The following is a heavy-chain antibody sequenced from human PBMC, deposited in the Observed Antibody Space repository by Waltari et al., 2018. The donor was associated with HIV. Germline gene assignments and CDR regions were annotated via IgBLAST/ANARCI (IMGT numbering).Heavy chain of an antibody. Sequence: QVQLVQSGAEVKKPGASVKVSYKASGYSFTDYSVHWVRQAPGQGLEWLGRITPNSGGTNYAQKFQGRVTVTRDTSINTVYMEVRRLRSDDTAVYYCARRTTMDFDYWGQGTLVTVS. CDR1: GYSFTDYS. V-gene: IGHV1-2*06. CDR3: ARRTTMDFDY. CDR2: ITPNSGGT. J-gene: IGHJ4*02. D-gene: IGHD1-7*01.